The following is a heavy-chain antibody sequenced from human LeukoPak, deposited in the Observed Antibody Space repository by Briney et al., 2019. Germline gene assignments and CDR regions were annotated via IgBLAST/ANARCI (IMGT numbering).Heavy chain of an antibody. Sequence: GGSLRLSCAASGFTFSSYAMSWVRQAPGKGLEWVANIKQDGSEKYYVDSVKGRFTISRDNAKNSLYLQMNSLRAEDTAVYYCARDRGSGYSYKRRSPDFDYWGQGTLVTVSS. CDR1: GFTFSSYA. D-gene: IGHD5-18*01. CDR2: IKQDGSEK. V-gene: IGHV3-7*01. CDR3: ARDRGSGYSYKRRSPDFDY. J-gene: IGHJ4*02.